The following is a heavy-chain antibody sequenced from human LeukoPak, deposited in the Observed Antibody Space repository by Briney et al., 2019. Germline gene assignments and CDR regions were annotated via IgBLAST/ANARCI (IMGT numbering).Heavy chain of an antibody. V-gene: IGHV4-39*01. J-gene: IGHJ4*02. CDR3: ARHGEYSSSSWSPYYFDY. Sequence: PSETLSLTCTVSGGPISSSSYYWGWIRQPPGKGLEWIGSIYYSGSTYYNPSLKSRVTISVDTSKNQFSLKLSSVTAADTAVYYCARHGEYSSSSWSPYYFDYWGQGTLVTVSS. CDR1: GGPISSSSYY. CDR2: IYYSGST. D-gene: IGHD6-6*01.